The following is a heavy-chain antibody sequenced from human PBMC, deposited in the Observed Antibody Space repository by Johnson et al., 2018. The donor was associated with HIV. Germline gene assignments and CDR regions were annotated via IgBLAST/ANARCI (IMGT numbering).Heavy chain of an antibody. Sequence: QVQLVESGGGVVQPGRSLRLSCAASGFTFSSYAMHWVRQAPGKGVEWVAVISYDGSNKYYADSVKGRFTISRDNSKNTLYLQMNSLRAEDTAVYYCARADSGPKGDAFDIWGQGTMVTVSS. CDR1: GFTFSSYA. D-gene: IGHD5-12*01. J-gene: IGHJ3*02. V-gene: IGHV3-30-3*01. CDR2: ISYDGSNK. CDR3: ARADSGPKGDAFDI.